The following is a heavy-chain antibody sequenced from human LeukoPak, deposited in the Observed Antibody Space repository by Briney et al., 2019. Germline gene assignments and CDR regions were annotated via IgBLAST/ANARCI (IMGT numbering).Heavy chain of an antibody. CDR3: ARANTMVRGALFDAFDI. D-gene: IGHD3-10*01. V-gene: IGHV3-48*03. Sequence: GGSLRLSCAASGFTFSSYEMNWVRQAPGKGLEWVSYISGSGGSTYYADSVKGRFTISRDNSKNTLYLQMNSLRAEDTAVYYCARANTMVRGALFDAFDIWGQGTMVTVSS. J-gene: IGHJ3*02. CDR2: ISGSGGST. CDR1: GFTFSSYE.